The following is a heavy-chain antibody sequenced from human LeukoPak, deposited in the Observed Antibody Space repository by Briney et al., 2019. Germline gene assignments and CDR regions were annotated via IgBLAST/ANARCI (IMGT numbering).Heavy chain of an antibody. D-gene: IGHD3-22*01. Sequence: GGSLRLSCAGSGFTVRSNYMSWVRQAPGKGLEWVSSISSSSSYIYYADSVKGRFTISRDNAKNSLYLQMNSLRAEDTAVYYCARGGLYDSSGYSPFDYWGQGTLVTVSS. J-gene: IGHJ4*02. V-gene: IGHV3-21*01. CDR1: GFTVRSNY. CDR3: ARGGLYDSSGYSPFDY. CDR2: ISSSSSYI.